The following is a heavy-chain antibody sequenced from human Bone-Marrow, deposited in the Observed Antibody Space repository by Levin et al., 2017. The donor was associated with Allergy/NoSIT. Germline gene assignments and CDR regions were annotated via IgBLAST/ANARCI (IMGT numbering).Heavy chain of an antibody. V-gene: IGHV1-69*01. CDR3: ARREVKEYQRPWAYYYYGMDV. D-gene: IGHD2-2*01. CDR2: IIPIFGTA. J-gene: IGHJ6*02. CDR1: GGTFSSYA. Sequence: KISCKASGGTFSSYAISWVRQAPGQGLEWMGGIIPIFGTANYAQKFQGRVTITADESTSTAYMELSSLRSEDTAVYYCARREVKEYQRPWAYYYYGMDVWGQGTTVTVSS.